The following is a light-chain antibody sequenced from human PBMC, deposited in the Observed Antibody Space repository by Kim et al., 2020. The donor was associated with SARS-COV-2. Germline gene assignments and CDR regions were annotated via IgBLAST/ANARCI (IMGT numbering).Light chain of an antibody. CDR2: DAS. Sequence: EIVLTQSPATLSLSPGDRATLSCRASQGISNYLVWYQQQPGQAPRLLISDASNRATGIPARFSGSGSGTDFTLTISSLEPEDFTFYYCQQRSSWPGTFGQGTKVDIK. V-gene: IGKV3-11*01. CDR3: QQRSSWPGT. CDR1: QGISNY. J-gene: IGKJ1*01.